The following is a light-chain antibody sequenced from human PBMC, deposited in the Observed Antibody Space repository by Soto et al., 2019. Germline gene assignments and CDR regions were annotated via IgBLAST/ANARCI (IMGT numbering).Light chain of an antibody. J-gene: IGLJ2*01. CDR3: CSYAGSSTFVL. Sequence: QSVLTQPASVSGSPGQSITISCTGTSSDVGSYNLVSWYQQHPGKAPKLMIYEGSKRPSGVSNRFSGSKSGNTASLTISGLQAEYEADYSCCSYAGSSTFVLFGGGTKLTVL. CDR1: SSDVGSYNL. V-gene: IGLV2-23*03. CDR2: EGS.